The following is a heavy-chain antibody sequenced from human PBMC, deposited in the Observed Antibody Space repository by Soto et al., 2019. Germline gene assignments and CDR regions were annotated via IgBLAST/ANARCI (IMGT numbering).Heavy chain of an antibody. CDR3: ARDSRGSYYPNFDY. D-gene: IGHD1-26*01. CDR1: GLTFSSYA. Sequence: GGYLRLSCAASGLTFSSYAMHWVRQAPGKGLEWVAVISYDGSNKYYADSVKGRFTISRDNSKNTLYLQMNSLRAEDTAVYYCARDSRGSYYPNFDYWGQGTLVTVSS. J-gene: IGHJ4*02. V-gene: IGHV3-30-3*01. CDR2: ISYDGSNK.